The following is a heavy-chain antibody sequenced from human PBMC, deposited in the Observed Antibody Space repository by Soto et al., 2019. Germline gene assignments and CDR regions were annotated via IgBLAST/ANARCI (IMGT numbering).Heavy chain of an antibody. CDR1: GQSFSGHS. Sequence: QVQLQQWGAGLVKPSETLSLSCAVYGQSFSGHSWAWIRQPPGKGLEWIGEINESGSTYYNPSLKSRFTISTDTSKNPFSLKLSSVSAADTAAYFCARGSGIVALPGELEDVKYDYWGQGTLVNVSS. J-gene: IGHJ4*02. CDR3: ARGSGIVALPGELEDVKYDY. CDR2: INESGST. D-gene: IGHD1-1*01. V-gene: IGHV4-34*01.